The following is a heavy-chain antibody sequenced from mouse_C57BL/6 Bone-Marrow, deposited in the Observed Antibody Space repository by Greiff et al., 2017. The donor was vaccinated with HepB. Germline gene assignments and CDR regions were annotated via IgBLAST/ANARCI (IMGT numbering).Heavy chain of an antibody. J-gene: IGHJ4*01. V-gene: IGHV1-15*01. CDR2: IDPETGGT. CDR1: GYTFTDYE. Sequence: VQLQQSGAELVRPGASVTLSCKASGYTFTDYEMHWVKQTPVHGLEWIGAIDPETGGTAYNQKFKGKAILTADKSSSTAYMELRSLTSEDSAVYYCTRGRIFTTVVARYAMDYWGQGTSVTVSS. CDR3: TRGRIFTTVVARYAMDY. D-gene: IGHD1-1*01.